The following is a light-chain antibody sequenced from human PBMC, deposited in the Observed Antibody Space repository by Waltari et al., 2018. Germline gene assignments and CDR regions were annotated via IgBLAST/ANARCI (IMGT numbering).Light chain of an antibody. CDR2: AAS. CDR3: QKYNRAPFT. V-gene: IGKV1-27*01. Sequence: DIQMTKSPSSLSASIGDRVTITCRASQGISTYLVWYQQKPGKVPKLLIHAASTLQSGVPSLFSGSGSGTDFTLTISGLQPEDAATYYCQKYNRAPFTFGPGTKVHIK. CDR1: QGISTY. J-gene: IGKJ3*01.